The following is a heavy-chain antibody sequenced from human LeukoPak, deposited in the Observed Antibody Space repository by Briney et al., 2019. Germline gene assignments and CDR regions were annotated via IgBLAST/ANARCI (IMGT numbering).Heavy chain of an antibody. D-gene: IGHD5-18*01. Sequence: SETLSLTCAVSGGSISSGGNSWSWIRQPPGRGLEWIGYLYQSGSTHYNPSLKSRVTISVDRSKNQFSLNLTSVTAADTAVYYCAGGTGGYSYADYGLDVWGQGTSVTVSS. J-gene: IGHJ6*02. CDR1: GGSISSGGNS. V-gene: IGHV4-30-2*01. CDR2: LYQSGST. CDR3: AGGTGGYSYADYGLDV.